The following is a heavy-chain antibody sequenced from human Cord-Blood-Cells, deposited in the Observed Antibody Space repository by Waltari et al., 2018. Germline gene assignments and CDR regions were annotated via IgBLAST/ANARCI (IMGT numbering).Heavy chain of an antibody. Sequence: QVQLVQSGAEVKKPGASVKVSCKASGYTFTSYYMHWVRRAPGQGREWMGIINPSGGSTSYAQKFQGRVTMTRDTSTSTVYMELSSLRSEDTAVYYCARESGRSRYFDLWGRGTLVTVSS. D-gene: IGHD2-15*01. V-gene: IGHV1-46*01. J-gene: IGHJ2*01. CDR2: INPSGGST. CDR1: GYTFTSYY. CDR3: ARESGRSRYFDL.